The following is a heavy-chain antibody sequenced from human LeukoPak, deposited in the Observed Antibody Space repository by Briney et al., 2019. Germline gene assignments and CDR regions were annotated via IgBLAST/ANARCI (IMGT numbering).Heavy chain of an antibody. J-gene: IGHJ4*02. V-gene: IGHV1-69*05. D-gene: IGHD1-7*01. CDR3: ATINWNYSIGFEY. CDR2: IIPIFGTA. CDR1: GSTFSSYA. Sequence: ASVKVSCKASGSTFSSYAISWVRQAPGQGLEWMGGIIPIFGTANYAQKFQGRVTITTDESTSTAYMELSSLRSEDTAVYYCATINWNYSIGFEYWGQGTLVTVSS.